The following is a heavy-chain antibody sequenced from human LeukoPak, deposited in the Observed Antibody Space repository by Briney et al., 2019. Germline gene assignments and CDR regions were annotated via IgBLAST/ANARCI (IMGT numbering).Heavy chain of an antibody. Sequence: SETLSLTCAVYGGSFSGYYWSWIRQPPGKGLEWIGEINHNESTNYNPSLKSRVTISVDTSKHQCSLTLSSATAAATAVYSCARAFRGGAVAPWGYWGQGTLVTVSS. CDR2: INHNEST. V-gene: IGHV4-34*01. J-gene: IGHJ4*02. D-gene: IGHD6-19*01. CDR3: ARAFRGGAVAPWGY. CDR1: GGSFSGYY.